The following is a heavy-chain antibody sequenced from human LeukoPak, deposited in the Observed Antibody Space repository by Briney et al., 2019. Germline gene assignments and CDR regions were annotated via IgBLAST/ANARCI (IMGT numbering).Heavy chain of an antibody. V-gene: IGHV3-30-3*01. CDR3: ARESVVEYFDWLLLF. Sequence: GGSLRLSCAASGFTFSSYAMPWVRQAPGKGLEWVAVISYDGSNKYYADSVKGRFTISRDNSKNTLYLQMNSLRAEDTAVYYCARESVVEYFDWLLLFWGQGTLVTVSS. J-gene: IGHJ4*02. D-gene: IGHD3-9*01. CDR1: GFTFSSYA. CDR2: ISYDGSNK.